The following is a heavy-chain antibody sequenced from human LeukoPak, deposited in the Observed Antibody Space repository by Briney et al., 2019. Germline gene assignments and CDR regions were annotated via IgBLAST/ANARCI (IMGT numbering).Heavy chain of an antibody. CDR2: IYPGDSDT. CDR1: GYSFTSYW. D-gene: IGHD2-21*02. CDR3: ARRGDSDFRID. Sequence: GESLKISCKGSGYSFTSYWIGWVRQMPGKGLEWMGIIYPGDSDTRYSPSFQGQVTISADTSISAAYLQWNSLEASDTAIYYCARRGDSDFRIDWGQETLVTVSS. V-gene: IGHV5-51*01. J-gene: IGHJ4*02.